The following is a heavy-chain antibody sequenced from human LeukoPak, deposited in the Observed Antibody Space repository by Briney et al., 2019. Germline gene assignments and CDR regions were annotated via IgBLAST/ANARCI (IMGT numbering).Heavy chain of an antibody. CDR3: ARRRGYSYGWVDY. CDR1: GFTFSSYS. V-gene: IGHV3-21*01. Sequence: GGPLRLSCAASGFTFSSYSMNWVRQAPGKGLEWVSSISSSSSYIYYADSVKGRFTISRDNAKNSLYLQMNSLRAEDTAVYYCARRRGYSYGWVDYWGQGTLVTVSS. CDR2: ISSSSSYI. D-gene: IGHD5-18*01. J-gene: IGHJ4*02.